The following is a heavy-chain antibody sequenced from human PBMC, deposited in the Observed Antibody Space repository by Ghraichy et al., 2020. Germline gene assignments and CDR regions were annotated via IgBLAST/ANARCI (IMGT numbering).Heavy chain of an antibody. CDR2: INHSGST. V-gene: IGHV4-34*01. J-gene: IGHJ4*02. CDR1: GGSFSGYY. Sequence: TLSLTCAVYGGSFSGYYWSWIRQPPGKGLEWIGEINHSGSTNYNPSLKSRVTISVDTSKNQFSLKLSSVTAADTAVYYCARRFWSGYYNYWGQGTLVTVSS. CDR3: ARRFWSGYYNY. D-gene: IGHD3-3*01.